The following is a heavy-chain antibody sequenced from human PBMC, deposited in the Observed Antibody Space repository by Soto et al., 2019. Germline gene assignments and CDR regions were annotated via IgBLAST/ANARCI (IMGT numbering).Heavy chain of an antibody. CDR1: GYTFTSYD. V-gene: IGHV1-8*01. D-gene: IGHD3-10*01. Sequence: GASVKVSCKASGYTFTSYDINWVRQATGQGLEWMGWMNPNSGNTGYAQKFQGGVTMTRNTSISTAYMELSSLRSEDTAVYYCARGGSGSLGAYYYMDVWGKGTTVTVSS. J-gene: IGHJ6*03. CDR2: MNPNSGNT. CDR3: ARGGSGSLGAYYYMDV.